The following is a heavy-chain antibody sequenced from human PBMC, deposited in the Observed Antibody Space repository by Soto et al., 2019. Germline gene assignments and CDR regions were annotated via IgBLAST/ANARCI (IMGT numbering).Heavy chain of an antibody. Sequence: EVQLVESGGGLAKPGGSLRLSCAASGFTFSSDSMNWVRQAPGNGLEWVSSISSSSSYIYYADSVKGRFTISRDNAKNSLYLQRHSLRAEDTPVYYCARASRGYSYGKPGFYYWGQGTLVTVSS. CDR2: ISSSSSYI. V-gene: IGHV3-21*01. CDR1: GFTFSSDS. J-gene: IGHJ4*02. D-gene: IGHD5-18*01. CDR3: ARASRGYSYGKPGFYY.